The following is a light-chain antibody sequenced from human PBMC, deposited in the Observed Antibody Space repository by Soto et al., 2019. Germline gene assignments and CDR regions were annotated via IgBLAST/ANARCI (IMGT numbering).Light chain of an antibody. V-gene: IGKV1-9*01. CDR1: QDTSSY. CDR3: QQLNSYPFT. J-gene: IGKJ4*01. Sequence: DIHLTQPPSFLSASVGDRVTITCRASQDTSSYLAWFQQKPGKAPKLLFYTVSALQDGVPSRFSGSGSGTELTLTITSLQPEDLATYYCQQLNSYPFTFGGGTKVDIK. CDR2: TVS.